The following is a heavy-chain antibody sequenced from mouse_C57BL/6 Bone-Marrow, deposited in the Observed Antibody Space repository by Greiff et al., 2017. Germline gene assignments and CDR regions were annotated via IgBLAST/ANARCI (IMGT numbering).Heavy chain of an antibody. Sequence: GGGLVQPKGSLKLSCAASGFSFNTYAMNWVRQAPGKGLEWVARIRSKSNNYATYYADSVKDRFTISRDDSESMLYLQMNNLKSEDTAMYYCVSYYDGSSYVGAMDYWGQGTSVTVSS. J-gene: IGHJ4*01. CDR2: IRSKSNNYAT. V-gene: IGHV10-1*01. CDR3: VSYYDGSSYVGAMDY. CDR1: GFSFNTYA. D-gene: IGHD1-1*01.